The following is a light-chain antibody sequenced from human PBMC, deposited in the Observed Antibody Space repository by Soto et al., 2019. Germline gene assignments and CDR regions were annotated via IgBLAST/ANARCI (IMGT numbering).Light chain of an antibody. CDR2: SNN. J-gene: IGLJ3*02. Sequence: QSVLTQPPSASGTPGQRVTISCSGSSSNIGSNYVYWYQQLPGTAPKLLIYSNNQRPSGVPDRFSGSKSGTSASLAISGLRSEDEADYYCAAWDDSLSGWEFGGGTQLTVL. CDR1: SSNIGSNY. V-gene: IGLV1-47*02. CDR3: AAWDDSLSGWE.